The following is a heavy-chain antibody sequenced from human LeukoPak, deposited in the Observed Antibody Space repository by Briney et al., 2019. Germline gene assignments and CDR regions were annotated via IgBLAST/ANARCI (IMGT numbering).Heavy chain of an antibody. CDR1: GYTFTSYD. D-gene: IGHD3-3*01. CDR2: MNPNSGNT. CDR3: ARVDFGVVYDY. V-gene: IGHV1-8*01. J-gene: IGHJ4*02. Sequence: ASVKVSCKASGYTFTSYDINWVRQATGQGLEWMGWMNPNSGNTGYAQKFQGRVTMTRDTSTSTVYMELSSLRSEDTAVYYCARVDFGVVYDYWGQGTLVTVSS.